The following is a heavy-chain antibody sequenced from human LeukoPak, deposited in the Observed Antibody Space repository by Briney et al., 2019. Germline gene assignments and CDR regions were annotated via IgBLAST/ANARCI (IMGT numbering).Heavy chain of an antibody. D-gene: IGHD3-10*01. CDR3: ARDGPPGNYPDF. CDR1: GGTFSSYA. J-gene: IGHJ4*02. V-gene: IGHV1-69*13. CDR2: IIPIFGTA. Sequence: SVKVSCKASGGTFSSYAISWVRQAPGQGLEWMGGIIPIFGTANYAQKFQGRVTITADESTSTAYMELSSLRSEDTAVYYCARDGPPGNYPDFWGQGTLVTVSS.